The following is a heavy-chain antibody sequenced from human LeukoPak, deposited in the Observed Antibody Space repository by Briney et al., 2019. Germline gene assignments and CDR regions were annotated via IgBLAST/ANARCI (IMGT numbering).Heavy chain of an antibody. J-gene: IGHJ4*02. CDR1: GFTFSDYY. Sequence: GGSLRLSCAASGFTFSDYYMSWIRQAPGKGLEWVAVIWYDGSNKYYADSVKGRFTISRDNSKNTLYLQMNSLRAEDTAVYYCARAAYGRYCSGGSCYPDYWGQGTLVTVSS. CDR3: ARAAYGRYCSGGSCYPDY. D-gene: IGHD2-15*01. CDR2: IWYDGSNK. V-gene: IGHV3-33*08.